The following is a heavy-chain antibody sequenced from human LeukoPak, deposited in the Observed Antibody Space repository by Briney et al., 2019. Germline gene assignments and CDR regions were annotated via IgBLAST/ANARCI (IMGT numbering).Heavy chain of an antibody. CDR3: SGGRMGMFDY. Sequence: PGGSLRLSCAASGFTFSSYGMHWVRQAPGKGLEWVAVISYDGSNKYYADSVKGRFTISRDNSKNTLYLQMNSLRAEGTAVYYCSGGRMGMFDYWGQGTLVTVSS. CDR1: GFTFSSYG. CDR2: ISYDGSNK. J-gene: IGHJ4*02. V-gene: IGHV3-30*03. D-gene: IGHD2-8*02.